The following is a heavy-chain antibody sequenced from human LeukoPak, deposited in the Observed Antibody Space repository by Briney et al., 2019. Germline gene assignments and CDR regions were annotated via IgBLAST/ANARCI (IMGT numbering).Heavy chain of an antibody. CDR1: GFTFSSYA. CDR2: ISSNGGST. V-gene: IGHV3-64*01. Sequence: GGSLRLSCAASGFTFSSYAMHWVRQAPGKGLEYVSAISSNGGSTYYANSVKGRFTISRDNSKNTLYLQMGSLRAEDMAVYYCARDRVRYYDLWSGSNWFDPWGQGTLATVSS. CDR3: ARDRVRYYDLWSGSNWFDP. D-gene: IGHD3-3*01. J-gene: IGHJ5*02.